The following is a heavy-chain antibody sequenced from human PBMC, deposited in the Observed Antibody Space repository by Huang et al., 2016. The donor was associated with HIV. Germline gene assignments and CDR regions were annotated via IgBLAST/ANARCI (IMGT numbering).Heavy chain of an antibody. J-gene: IGHJ5*02. CDR2: IYYTGTT. D-gene: IGHD2-15*01. Sequence: QVQLQESGPGPVKPSQTLSLTCTVSGDSISRGGYLWSWIRQSPGKGLEWIGSIYYTGTTSYNPSLRSRVTMSVDTSKNQFSLRLTSVTAEDTAVYYCARDRITQCNGGRCYSDWSDPWGQGTLVIVSP. CDR3: ARDRITQCNGGRCYSDWSDP. V-gene: IGHV4-30-4*08. CDR1: GDSISRGGYL.